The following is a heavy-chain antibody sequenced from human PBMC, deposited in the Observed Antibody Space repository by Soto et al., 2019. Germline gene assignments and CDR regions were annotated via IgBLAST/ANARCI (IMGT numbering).Heavy chain of an antibody. CDR2: ISSSSSYI. CDR3: AREPETGTLGEDLWQLIYYYMDV. V-gene: IGHV3-21*01. J-gene: IGHJ6*03. Sequence: GESLKISCAASGFTFSSYSMNWVRQAPGKGLEWVSSISSSSSYIYYADSVKGRFTISRDNAKNSLYLQMNSLRAEDTAVYYCAREPETGTLGEDLWQLIYYYMDVWGKGTTVTVSS. D-gene: IGHD1-1*01. CDR1: GFTFSSYS.